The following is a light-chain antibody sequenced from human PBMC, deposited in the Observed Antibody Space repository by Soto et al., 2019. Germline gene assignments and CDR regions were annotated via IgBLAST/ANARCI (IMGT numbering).Light chain of an antibody. V-gene: IGKV1-39*01. Sequence: DIPMTQYPSSLSASVGDRVTITCQASQNINNYLNWYQQKPGRAPKLLIYDASSLQSGVPSRFSGSGSGTDFTLTISSLQPEDFATYYCQQSYSTRITFGQGTRLEI. J-gene: IGKJ5*01. CDR1: QNINNY. CDR3: QQSYSTRIT. CDR2: DAS.